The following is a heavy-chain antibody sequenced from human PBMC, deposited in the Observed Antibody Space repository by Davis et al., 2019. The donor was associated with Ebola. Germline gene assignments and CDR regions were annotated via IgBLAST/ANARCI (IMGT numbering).Heavy chain of an antibody. J-gene: IGHJ4*02. D-gene: IGHD2-21*02. V-gene: IGHV1-69*04. CDR3: ARDDVVVTDNFDY. CDR1: GGTFSSYA. CDR2: IIPILGIA. Sequence: SVKVSCKSSGGTFSSYAISWVRQAPGQGLEWMGRIIPILGIANYAQKFQGRVTITADKSTSTAYMELSSLRSEDTAVYYCARDDVVVTDNFDYWGQGTLVTVSS.